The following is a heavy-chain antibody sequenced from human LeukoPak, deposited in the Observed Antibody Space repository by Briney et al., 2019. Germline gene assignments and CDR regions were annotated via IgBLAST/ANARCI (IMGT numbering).Heavy chain of an antibody. CDR3: AREQWLAKGMDV. D-gene: IGHD6-19*01. J-gene: IGHJ6*02. V-gene: IGHV1-18*01. Sequence: GASVKVSCKASGYTFTRYGISWVRQAPGQGLEWMGWINYTGQRNYAQKFQARVTMTTETSTNTAYMELRSLRLDDTAVHFCAREQWLAKGMDVWGQGTAVTVSS. CDR1: GYTFTRYG. CDR2: INYTGQR.